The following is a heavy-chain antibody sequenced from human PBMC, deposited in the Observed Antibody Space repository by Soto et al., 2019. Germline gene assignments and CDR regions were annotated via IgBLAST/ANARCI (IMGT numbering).Heavy chain of an antibody. J-gene: IGHJ4*02. D-gene: IGHD2-2*01. CDR2: ITGSGRDT. CDR1: GFTFSSYT. CDR3: ARGVLPAVTYFEY. V-gene: IGHV3-23*01. Sequence: EVQLLESGGGLLQPGGSLRLSCAASGFTFSSYTMTWVRQAPGKGLEWVSSITGSGRDTYYADSVKGRFTISRDNSKYTLYVQRNSLRAEETAGYYCARGVLPAVTYFEYWGQGTLVTVSS.